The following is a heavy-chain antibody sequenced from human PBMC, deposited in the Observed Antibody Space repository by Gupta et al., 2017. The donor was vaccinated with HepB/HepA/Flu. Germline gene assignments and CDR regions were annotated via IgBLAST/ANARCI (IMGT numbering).Heavy chain of an antibody. V-gene: IGHV3-33*01. D-gene: IGHD3-3*01. CDR3: ARDTAHNDFRSGYPFDY. J-gene: IGHJ4*02. CDR1: GFTSGSYC. CDR2: TWYDGNSE. Sequence: QVLLVESGGGVVQPGWSLRLSCAASGFTSGSYCVHWVRQAPGKGLEWVAVTWYDGNSEYYADSVKGRFTISRDNSKNTLYLQMNSLRAEDTAVYYCARDTAHNDFRSGYPFDYWGQGTRVTVSS.